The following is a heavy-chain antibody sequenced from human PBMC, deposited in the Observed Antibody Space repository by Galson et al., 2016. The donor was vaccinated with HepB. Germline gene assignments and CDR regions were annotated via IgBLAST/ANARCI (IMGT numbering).Heavy chain of an antibody. CDR1: GFTGFTFSSYW. D-gene: IGHD5-24*01. CDR2: ISLDGSVT. J-gene: IGHJ4*01. V-gene: IGHV3-74*01. Sequence: SLRLSCAASGFTGFTFSSYWMHWVRQAPGKGLVWVSRISLDGSVTIYGDSVKGRFSTSRDNAKNTLFLQMNSLRAGDTAVYYCGASRDGYIDYWGQGALVTISS. CDR3: GASRDGYIDY.